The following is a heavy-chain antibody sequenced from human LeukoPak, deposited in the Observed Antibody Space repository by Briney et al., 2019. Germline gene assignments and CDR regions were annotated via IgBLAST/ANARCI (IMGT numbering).Heavy chain of an antibody. J-gene: IGHJ4*02. V-gene: IGHV1-18*01. CDR2: ISAYNGNT. Sequence: SVKVSCKASGYTFTSYGISWVRQAPGQGLEWMGWISAYNGNTNYAQKLQGRVTMTTDTSTSTAYMELRSLRSDDTAVYYCARDASYYDSSGYRDYWGQGTLVTVSS. CDR1: GYTFTSYG. CDR3: ARDASYYDSSGYRDY. D-gene: IGHD3-22*01.